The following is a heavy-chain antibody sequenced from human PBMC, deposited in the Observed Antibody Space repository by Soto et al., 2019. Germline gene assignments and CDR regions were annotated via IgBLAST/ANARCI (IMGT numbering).Heavy chain of an antibody. CDR2: IYYSGST. V-gene: IGHV4-39*01. CDR1: SAPVSSSTYT. Sequence: SETLSLTCTVSSAPVSSSTYTWGWIRQPPGKRLERIGSIYYSGSTYYNPSLNSRVTVSVDTSKNQFSLKVTSVTAADTAVYYCARLHGYCISSSCHGHYAMDVWGQGTTVTVSS. D-gene: IGHD2-2*01. J-gene: IGHJ6*02. CDR3: ARLHGYCISSSCHGHYAMDV.